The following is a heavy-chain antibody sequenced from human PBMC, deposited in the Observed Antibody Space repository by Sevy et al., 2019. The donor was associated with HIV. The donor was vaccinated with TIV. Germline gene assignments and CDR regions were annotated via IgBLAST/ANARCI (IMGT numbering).Heavy chain of an antibody. Sequence: GGSLRLSCAASGFTFSSYAMHWVRQAPGKGLEWVAVISYDGSNKYYADSVKGRFTISRDNSKNTLYLQMNSLRAEDTAVYYCASSGGGRDVYNSYAFDIWGQGTMVTVSS. D-gene: IGHD1-1*01. J-gene: IGHJ3*02. CDR1: GFTFSSYA. CDR2: ISYDGSNK. V-gene: IGHV3-30*04. CDR3: ASSGGGRDVYNSYAFDI.